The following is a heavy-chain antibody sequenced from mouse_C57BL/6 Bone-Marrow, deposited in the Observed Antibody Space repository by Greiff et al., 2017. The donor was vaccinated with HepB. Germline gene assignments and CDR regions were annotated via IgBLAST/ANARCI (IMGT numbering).Heavy chain of an antibody. CDR2: ISNGGGST. CDR3: ARHEGSNDWFAY. V-gene: IGHV5-12*01. Sequence: EVQRVESGGGLVQPGGSLKLSCAASGFTFSDYYMYWVRQTPEKRLEWVAYISNGGGSTYYPDTVKGRCTISRDNAKNTLYLQMSRLKSEDSAMYYCARHEGSNDWFAYWGQGTLVTVSA. D-gene: IGHD1-1*01. CDR1: GFTFSDYY. J-gene: IGHJ3*01.